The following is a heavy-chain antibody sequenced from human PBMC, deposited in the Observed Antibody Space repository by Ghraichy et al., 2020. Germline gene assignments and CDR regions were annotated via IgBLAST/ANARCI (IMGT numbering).Heavy chain of an antibody. J-gene: IGHJ4*02. V-gene: IGHV4-61*08. D-gene: IGHD3-16*02. CDR1: GGSVSSGGYY. Sequence: SETLSLTCTVSGGSVSSGGYYWSWIRQPPGKGLEWIGYIFYSGSTNYSPSLRSRVTISVDTSKNQFSLKLSSVTAADTAVYYCARGPDRLGGVIVKLFDYWGQGTLVTVSS. CDR2: IFYSGST. CDR3: ARGPDRLGGVIVKLFDY.